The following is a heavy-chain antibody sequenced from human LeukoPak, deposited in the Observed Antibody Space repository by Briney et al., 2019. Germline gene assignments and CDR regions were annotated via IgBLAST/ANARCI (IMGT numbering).Heavy chain of an antibody. D-gene: IGHD3-22*01. Sequence: GGSLRLSCAASGFTFSSYSMNWVRQAPGKGLEWVSYISSSSSTTYYADSVKGRFTISRDNSKNTLYLQMNSLRAEDTAVYYCARSLPYYDSSGYYWDYWGQGTLVTVSS. CDR3: ARSLPYYDSSGYYWDY. V-gene: IGHV3-48*01. CDR2: ISSSSSTT. CDR1: GFTFSSYS. J-gene: IGHJ4*02.